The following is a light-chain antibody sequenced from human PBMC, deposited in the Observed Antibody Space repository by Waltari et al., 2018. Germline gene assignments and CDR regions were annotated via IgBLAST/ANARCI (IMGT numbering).Light chain of an antibody. CDR3: ETWDSKV. V-gene: IGLV4-60*03. CDR1: SGHSSYI. Sequence: QPVLTQSSSASASLGSSVKLTCTLSSGHSSYIIAWHQQQPGKAPRYLMKLEGSGSYNKGSGVPARFSGSSSGADRYLTISNLQSEDEADYYCETWDSKVFGGGTKLTVL. CDR2: LEGSGSY. J-gene: IGLJ3*02.